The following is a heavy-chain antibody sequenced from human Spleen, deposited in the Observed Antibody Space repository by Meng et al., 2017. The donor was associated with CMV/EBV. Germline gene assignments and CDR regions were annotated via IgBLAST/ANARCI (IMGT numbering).Heavy chain of an antibody. CDR1: GFTFSNYW. J-gene: IGHJ4*02. CDR3: ARGTGEPGMDY. D-gene: IGHD1-1*01. Sequence: GGSLRLSCTASGFTFSNYWMNWVRQAPGKGLEWVATIKQDGSEKYFMDSVKGRFTISRDNAKNLMFLQMNSLRGEDTAIYYCARGTGEPGMDYWGQGALVTVSS. CDR2: IKQDGSEK. V-gene: IGHV3-7*01.